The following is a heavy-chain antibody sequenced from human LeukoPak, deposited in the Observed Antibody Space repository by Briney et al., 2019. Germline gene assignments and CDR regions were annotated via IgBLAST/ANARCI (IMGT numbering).Heavy chain of an antibody. Sequence: PSETLSLTCAVSGGSISSSNWWSWVRQPPGKGLEWIGEIYHSGSTNYNPSLKSRVTISVDKSKNQFSLKLSSVTAADTAVYYCARGMDIVATGPQGWFDPWGQGTLVTVSS. V-gene: IGHV4-4*02. CDR3: ARGMDIVATGPQGWFDP. CDR2: IYHSGST. J-gene: IGHJ5*02. D-gene: IGHD5-12*01. CDR1: GGSISSSNW.